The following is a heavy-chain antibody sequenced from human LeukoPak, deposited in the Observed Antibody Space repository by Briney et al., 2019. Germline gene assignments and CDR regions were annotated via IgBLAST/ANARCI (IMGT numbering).Heavy chain of an antibody. CDR2: ISGSGGST. V-gene: IGHV3-23*01. D-gene: IGHD6-19*01. Sequence: GGSLRLSCAASGFTFSSYAMSWVRQAPGKGLEWVSAISGSGGSTYYADSVKGRFTISRDNSKNTLYLQMNSLRAEDTALYYCARVAAVAGTPMGNWFDPWGQGTLVTVSS. CDR3: ARVAAVAGTPMGNWFDP. CDR1: GFTFSSYA. J-gene: IGHJ5*02.